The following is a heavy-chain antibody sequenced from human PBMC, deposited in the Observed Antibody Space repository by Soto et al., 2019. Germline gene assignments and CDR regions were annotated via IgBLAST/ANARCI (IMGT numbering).Heavy chain of an antibody. CDR3: VKNSGWLKT. J-gene: IGHJ5*02. Sequence: QLLQSGGRFVQPGGSPTVSCTASGFPFGTTDMRWARQAPGEGLEWVSTIDGIGGITYYADTVKGRLAISRDNSTNTVYLQMNSLRGDDTPLYYCVKNSGWLKTWVQGALITVS. CDR2: IDGIGGIT. V-gene: IGHV3-23*01. CDR1: GFPFGTTD. D-gene: IGHD3-10*01.